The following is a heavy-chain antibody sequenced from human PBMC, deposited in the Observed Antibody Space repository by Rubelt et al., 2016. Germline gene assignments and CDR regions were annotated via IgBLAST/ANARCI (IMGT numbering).Heavy chain of an antibody. V-gene: IGHV3-48*01. CDR1: GFTLSSFS. CDR2: SSRNSRTI. D-gene: IGHD1-26*01. J-gene: IGHJ4*02. Sequence: EVQLVESGGGLVQPGGSLRLSCAASGFTLSSFSMNWVRQTPGKGLTWVSYSSRNSRTIYNVDSVKGRFTISRDKAKNSLYLQMNSLRAEDTALYYCASSYDRVYYFDYWGQGTLVTVSS. CDR3: ASSYDRVYYFDY.